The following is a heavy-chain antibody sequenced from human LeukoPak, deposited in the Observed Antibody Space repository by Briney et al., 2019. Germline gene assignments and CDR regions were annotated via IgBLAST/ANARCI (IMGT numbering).Heavy chain of an antibody. V-gene: IGHV1-46*03. CDR2: INPSGDTT. CDR3: AREDSATDY. CDR1: GYTFTNYY. J-gene: IGHJ4*02. Sequence: ASVKVSCKASGYTFTNYYMHWVRQAPGQGLEWMGVINPSGDTTTYAQRFQGRVTMTRDTSTTTLYMELSSLRPEDTAVYYGAREDSATDYWGQGTLVTVAS.